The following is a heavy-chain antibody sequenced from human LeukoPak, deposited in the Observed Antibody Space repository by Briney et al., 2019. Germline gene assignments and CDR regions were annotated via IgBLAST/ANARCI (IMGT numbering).Heavy chain of an antibody. J-gene: IGHJ4*02. V-gene: IGHV4-34*01. Sequence: PSETLSLTCAVYGGSFSGYYWSWIRQPPGKGLEWIGEINHSGSTNYNPSLKSRVTISVDTSKNQFSLKLSSVTAADTAVYYCARLSITMVRGVVFDYWGQGTLVTVSS. CDR2: INHSGST. D-gene: IGHD3-10*01. CDR3: ARLSITMVRGVVFDY. CDR1: GGSFSGYY.